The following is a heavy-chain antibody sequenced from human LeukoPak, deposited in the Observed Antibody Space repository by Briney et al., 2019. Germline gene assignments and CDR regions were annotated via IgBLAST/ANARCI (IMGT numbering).Heavy chain of an antibody. CDR2: IYYSGST. J-gene: IGHJ6*04. CDR1: GGSVSSDSYY. V-gene: IGHV4-61*01. D-gene: IGHD1-14*01. CDR3: ARNRRGDYYYGMDV. Sequence: SETLSLTCTVSGGSVSSDSYYWSWIRQPPGKGLEWIGYIYYSGSTNYNPSLKSRVTISVDTSKNQFSLKLSSVTAADTAVYYCARNRRGDYYYGMDVWGKGTTVTVSS.